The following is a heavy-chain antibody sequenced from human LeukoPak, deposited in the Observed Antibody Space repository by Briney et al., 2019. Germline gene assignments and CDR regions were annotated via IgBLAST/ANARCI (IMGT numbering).Heavy chain of an antibody. V-gene: IGHV3-21*01. D-gene: IGHD1-26*01. J-gene: IGHJ4*02. CDR3: AREFDGSASGAGY. CDR1: GFTFSRYS. CDR2: MSSSSGLI. Sequence: GGSLRLSCAASGFTFSRYSMNWVRQAPGKGLEWVSFMSSSSGLIYYGDSAKGRFTVSRDNAKRSLYLQMNSLRADDTAVYYCAREFDGSASGAGYWGQGTLVTVSS.